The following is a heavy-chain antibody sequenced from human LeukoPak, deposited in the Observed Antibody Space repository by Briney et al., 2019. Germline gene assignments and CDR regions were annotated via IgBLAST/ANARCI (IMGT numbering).Heavy chain of an antibody. CDR3: ARGDAFGI. V-gene: IGHV3-64*01. CDR2: ISSNGGST. CDR1: GFTFSSYA. Sequence: GGSLRPSCAASGFTFSSYAMHWVRQAPGKGLEYVSAISSNGGSTYYANSVKGRFTISRDNSKNTLYLQMGSLRAEDMAVYYCARGDAFGIWGQGTMVTVSS. J-gene: IGHJ3*02. D-gene: IGHD3-10*01.